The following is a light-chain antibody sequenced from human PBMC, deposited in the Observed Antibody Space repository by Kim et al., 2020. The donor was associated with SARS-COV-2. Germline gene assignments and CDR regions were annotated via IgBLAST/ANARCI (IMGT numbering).Light chain of an antibody. CDR2: ATS. CDR1: QSISSY. Sequence: SSAVGDRVTITCRASQSISSYLSWYQQKPGQAPKLLIYATSSLQRGVPSRFSGSGSGTDFTLTISSLQPEDFATYYCQQSYSTPHTFGQGTNLEIK. J-gene: IGKJ2*01. CDR3: QQSYSTPHT. V-gene: IGKV1-39*01.